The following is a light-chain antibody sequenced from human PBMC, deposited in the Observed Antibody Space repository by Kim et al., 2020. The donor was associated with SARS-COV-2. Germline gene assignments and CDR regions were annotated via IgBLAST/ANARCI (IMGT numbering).Light chain of an antibody. J-gene: IGLJ3*02. CDR2: YDS. CDR1: KIGSKS. Sequence: SYELTQPPSVSVAPGKTARITCGGDKIGSKSVHWYQQKPGQSPVLVIYYDSERPSGIPERFSGSNSGNTATLTISRVEAGDEADYYCQVWDSSSDHPVFGGGTQLTVL. CDR3: QVWDSSSDHPV. V-gene: IGLV3-21*04.